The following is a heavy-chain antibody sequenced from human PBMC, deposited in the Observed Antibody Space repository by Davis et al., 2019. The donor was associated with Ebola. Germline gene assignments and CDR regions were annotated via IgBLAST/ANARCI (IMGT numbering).Heavy chain of an antibody. D-gene: IGHD2-2*02. J-gene: IGHJ6*02. V-gene: IGHV3-30-3*01. Sequence: GGSLRLSCAASGFTFSSYAMHWVRQAPGKGLEWVAVISYDGSNKYYADSVKGRFSISRDNAKNSLYLQMNGLRAEDTAVYYCARDLYLGSWNYYGMDVWGQGTTVTVSS. CDR2: ISYDGSNK. CDR3: ARDLYLGSWNYYGMDV. CDR1: GFTFSSYA.